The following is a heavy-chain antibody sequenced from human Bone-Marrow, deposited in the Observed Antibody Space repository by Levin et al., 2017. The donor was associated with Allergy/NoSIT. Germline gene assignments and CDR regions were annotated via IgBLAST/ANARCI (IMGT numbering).Heavy chain of an antibody. CDR1: GGTLGNYG. J-gene: IGHJ6*02. CDR2: IIPSLDIA. CDR3: GRLYETSGYYYYYYGMDV. Sequence: KISCRTSGGTLGNYGFTWVRQAPGKGLEWMGGIIPSLDIANYAQKFRGRVTITADESTSTTYLELSSLRSEDTAVYYCGRLYETSGYYYYYYGMDVWGQGTTVTVSS. D-gene: IGHD5-12*01. V-gene: IGHV1-69*10.